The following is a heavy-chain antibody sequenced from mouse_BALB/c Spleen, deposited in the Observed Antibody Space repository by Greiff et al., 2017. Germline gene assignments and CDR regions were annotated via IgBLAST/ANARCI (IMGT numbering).Heavy chain of an antibody. V-gene: IGHV5-15*02. CDR3: ARDHGSSPMDY. Sequence: EVQLVESGGGLVQPGGSRKLSCAASGFTFSDYGMAWVRQAPGKGPEWVAFISNLAYSIYYADTVTGRFTISRENAKNTLYLEMSSLRSEDTAMYYCARDHGSSPMDYWGQGTSVTVSS. D-gene: IGHD1-1*01. CDR1: GFTFSDYG. CDR2: ISNLAYSI. J-gene: IGHJ4*01.